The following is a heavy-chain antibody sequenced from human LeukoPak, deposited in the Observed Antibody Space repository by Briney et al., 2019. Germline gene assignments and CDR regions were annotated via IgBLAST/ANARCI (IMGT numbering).Heavy chain of an antibody. CDR2: INPNSGGT. Sequence: ASVKVSCKASGYTFTGYYMHWVRQAPGQGLEWMGWINPNSGGTNYAQKFQGRVTMTRDTSISTAYMELSRLRSDDTAVYYCARESHCGGDCYYYFDYWGQGTLVTVSS. CDR3: ARESHCGGDCYYYFDY. J-gene: IGHJ4*02. V-gene: IGHV1-2*02. CDR1: GYTFTGYY. D-gene: IGHD2-21*02.